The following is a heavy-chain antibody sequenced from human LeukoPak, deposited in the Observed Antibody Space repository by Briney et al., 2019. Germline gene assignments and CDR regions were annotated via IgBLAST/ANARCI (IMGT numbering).Heavy chain of an antibody. D-gene: IGHD3-22*01. Sequence: GGSLRLSCAASGLTFSRYAMSWVRQAPGKGLEWVSAISASGGSSYYADSVKGRFTISRDNSKNTLYLQMNSLRVEDTAVYYCAKEVYYFDTSGLYSFAFDIWGQGTMVTVPS. J-gene: IGHJ3*02. CDR2: ISASGGSS. CDR3: AKEVYYFDTSGLYSFAFDI. CDR1: GLTFSRYA. V-gene: IGHV3-23*01.